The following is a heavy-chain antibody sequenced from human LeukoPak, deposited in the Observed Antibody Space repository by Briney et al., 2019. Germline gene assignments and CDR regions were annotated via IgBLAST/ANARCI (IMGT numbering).Heavy chain of an antibody. CDR2: ISGSGSRT. Sequence: GGSLRLSCAASGFTYSSYGMTWVRQAPGKGREWVSGISGSGSRTDYADSVKGRFTISRDNAKNTLYLQMNSLRAEDTAAYYCAKGSREWELLDAFDIWGQGTMVTVSS. J-gene: IGHJ3*02. CDR3: AKGSREWELLDAFDI. D-gene: IGHD1-26*01. CDR1: GFTYSSYG. V-gene: IGHV3-23*01.